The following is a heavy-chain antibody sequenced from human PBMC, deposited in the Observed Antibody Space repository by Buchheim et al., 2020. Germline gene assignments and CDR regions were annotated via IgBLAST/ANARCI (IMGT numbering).Heavy chain of an antibody. Sequence: QVQLQQWGAGLLKPSETLSLTCAVYGGSFSGYYWSWIRQPPGKGLEWIGEINHSGSTNYNPSLKSRVTISVDTSKNQFSLKLSSVTAADTAVYYCARVDCSGGSCYSGYYYGMDVWGQGTT. J-gene: IGHJ6*02. V-gene: IGHV4-34*01. D-gene: IGHD2-15*01. CDR3: ARVDCSGGSCYSGYYYGMDV. CDR1: GGSFSGYY. CDR2: INHSGST.